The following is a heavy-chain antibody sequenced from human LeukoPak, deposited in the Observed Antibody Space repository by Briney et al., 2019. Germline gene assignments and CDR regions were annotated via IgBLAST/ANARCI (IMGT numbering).Heavy chain of an antibody. CDR1: GFTFSSYA. V-gene: IGHV3-53*01. J-gene: IGHJ5*02. CDR2: IYSGGST. D-gene: IGHD4-17*01. Sequence: PGGSLRLSCAVSGFTFSSYAMSWDRQAPGKGLEWASVIYSGGSTYYADSVKGRFTISRDNSKNTLYLQMNSLRAEDTAVYYCARGLDYGDSGWFDPWGQGTLVTVSS. CDR3: ARGLDYGDSGWFDP.